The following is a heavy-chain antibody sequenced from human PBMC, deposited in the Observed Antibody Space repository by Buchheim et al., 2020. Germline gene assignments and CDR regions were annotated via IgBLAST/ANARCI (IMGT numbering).Heavy chain of an antibody. V-gene: IGHV1-69*04. CDR1: EGTFGSDA. J-gene: IGHJ4*02. Sequence: QVHLVQSGADVKKVGSSVKVACKASEGTFGSDAISWVRQAPGQGLEWLGRTMPLAGITNYAQKFQGRVTLTAGKSTSTAYMELTNLRSDDSGTYYCARGFGGIARDWGQGTL. D-gene: IGHD2-15*01. CDR3: ARGFGGIARD. CDR2: TMPLAGIT.